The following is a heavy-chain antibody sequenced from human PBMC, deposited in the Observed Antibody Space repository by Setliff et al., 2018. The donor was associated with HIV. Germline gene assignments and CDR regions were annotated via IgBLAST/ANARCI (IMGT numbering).Heavy chain of an antibody. CDR1: GYTFTRYG. CDR2: INAGNGNT. V-gene: IGHV1-3*01. D-gene: IGHD3-3*01. J-gene: IGHJ2*01. CDR3: ARSTTIFGVVINSYWYFDL. Sequence: ASVKVSCKASGYTFTRYGISWVRQAPGQGLEWMGWINAGNGNTKYSQKFQGRVTITRDTSASTAYMELSSLRSEDTAVYYCARSTTIFGVVINSYWYFDLWGRGTLVTVSS.